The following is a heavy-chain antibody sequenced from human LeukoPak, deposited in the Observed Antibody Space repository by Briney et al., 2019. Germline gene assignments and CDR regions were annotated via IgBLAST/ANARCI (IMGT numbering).Heavy chain of an antibody. J-gene: IGHJ4*02. V-gene: IGHV3-23*01. Sequence: GGSLRLFCAASGFTCRSYAMSWVRQAPGKGLEWVSAISGSGGSTYYADSVKGRFTVSRDNSKNTLYLQMNSLRAEDTAVYYCAKGISVWYGDYVDYWGQGTLVTVSS. CDR1: GFTCRSYA. D-gene: IGHD3-10*01. CDR3: AKGISVWYGDYVDY. CDR2: ISGSGGST.